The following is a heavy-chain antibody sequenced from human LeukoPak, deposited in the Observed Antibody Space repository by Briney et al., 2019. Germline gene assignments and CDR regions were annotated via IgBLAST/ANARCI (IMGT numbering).Heavy chain of an antibody. Sequence: LRLSCAASGFTFSSYAMSWIRQPPGKALEWLARIDWDDDKYYSTSLRTRVSISKDTSKEQVVLTMTNMDPGDTATYYCARLIAASSYFDYWGQGMLVTVSS. CDR3: ARLIAASSYFDY. V-gene: IGHV2-70*11. CDR2: IDWDDDK. J-gene: IGHJ4*02. D-gene: IGHD6-13*01. CDR1: GFTFSSYAM.